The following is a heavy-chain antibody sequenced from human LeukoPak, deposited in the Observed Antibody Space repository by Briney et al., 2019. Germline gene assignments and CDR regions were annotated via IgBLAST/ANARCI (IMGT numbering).Heavy chain of an antibody. V-gene: IGHV3-23*01. CDR2: ISAGGYDT. J-gene: IGHJ2*01. D-gene: IGHD2-2*01. CDR1: GFSFSSHA. CDR3: ARVLRDSSTDWYFDL. Sequence: GGSLRLSCAASGFSFSSHAMSWVRQAPGEGLEWVSAISAGGYDTYYGDSVKGRFTISRENAKNSLYLQMNSLRAGDTAVYYCARVLRDSSTDWYFDLWGRGTLVTVSS.